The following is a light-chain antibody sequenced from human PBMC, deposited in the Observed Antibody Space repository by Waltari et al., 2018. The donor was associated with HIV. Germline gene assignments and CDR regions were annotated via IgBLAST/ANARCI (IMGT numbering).Light chain of an antibody. CDR3: QQYYSNPWT. J-gene: IGKJ1*01. CDR1: QLVLYSGNNKNY. V-gene: IGKV4-1*01. Sequence: DIVMTLSPESLTVSLGERPTINCMSSQLVLYSGNNKNYLAWYQQKPGQPPKLLIYWASTRESGVPDRLSGSGSGTDFTLTLSSLQDEDVEVYYCQQYYSNPWTFGQGTKVEIK. CDR2: WAS.